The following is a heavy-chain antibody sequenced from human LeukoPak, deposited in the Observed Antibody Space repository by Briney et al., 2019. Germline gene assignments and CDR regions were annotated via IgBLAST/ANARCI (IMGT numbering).Heavy chain of an antibody. D-gene: IGHD6-13*01. CDR3: ARAVGYSDSSSWYASYNWFDP. Sequence: ASVKVSRKASGYTFTGYYMHWVRQAPGQGLEWMGWINPNSGGTNYAQKFQGRVTMTRDTSISTAYMELSRLRSDDTAVYYCARAVGYSDSSSWYASYNWFDPWGQGTLVTVSS. J-gene: IGHJ5*02. V-gene: IGHV1-2*02. CDR2: INPNSGGT. CDR1: GYTFTGYY.